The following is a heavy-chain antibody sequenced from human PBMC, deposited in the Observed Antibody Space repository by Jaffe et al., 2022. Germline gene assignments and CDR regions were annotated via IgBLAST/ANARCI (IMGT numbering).Heavy chain of an antibody. CDR3: ARERVVVNYDILTGYPTNYYYYYMDV. CDR1: GGSISSGSYY. CDR2: IYTSGST. Sequence: QVQLQESGPGLVKPSQTLSLTCTVSGGSISSGSYYWSWIRQPAGKGLEWIGRIYTSGSTNYNPSLKSRVTISVDTSKNQFSLKLSSVTAADTAVYYCARERVVVNYDILTGYPTNYYYYYMDVWGKGTTVTVSS. D-gene: IGHD3-9*01. J-gene: IGHJ6*03. V-gene: IGHV4-61*02.